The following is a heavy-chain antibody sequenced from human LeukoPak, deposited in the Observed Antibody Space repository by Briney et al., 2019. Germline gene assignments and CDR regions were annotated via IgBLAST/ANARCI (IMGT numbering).Heavy chain of an antibody. CDR1: EFSFTNAW. V-gene: IGHV3-15*01. D-gene: IGHD5-12*01. CDR2: ITSKTDGGTP. Sequence: GGSLRLSCAASEFSFTNAWMNWVRRAPGKGLEWVGRITSKTDGGTPDYAAPVKGRFTISRDDSKTTLYLQMNSLKIEDTAVYYCTTQRSGYYLHWGQGTLVTVSS. CDR3: TTQRSGYYLH. J-gene: IGHJ4*02.